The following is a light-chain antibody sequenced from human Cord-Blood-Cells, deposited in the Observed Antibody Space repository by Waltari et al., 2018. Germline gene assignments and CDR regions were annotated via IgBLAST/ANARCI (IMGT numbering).Light chain of an antibody. CDR2: GAS. V-gene: IGKV3-15*01. CDR1: QRVSSN. CDR3: QQYNSWPLT. J-gene: IGKJ4*01. Sequence: EIVMTQSPATLSVAQGERATLSCRASQRVSSNFAWYQQKTGQAPRLLIYGASTRATGIPARFSGRGSGTEFTLTISSLGSEDFAGYYCQQYNSWPLTFGGGTKVESK.